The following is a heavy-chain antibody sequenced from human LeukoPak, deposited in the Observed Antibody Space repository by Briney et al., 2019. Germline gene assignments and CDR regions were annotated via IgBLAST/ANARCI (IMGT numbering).Heavy chain of an antibody. CDR1: GFTVSSNY. J-gene: IGHJ3*02. V-gene: IGHV3-66*01. Sequence: GGSLRLSCAASGFTVSSNYMSWVRQAPGKGLEWVSVIYSGGSTYYADSVKGRFTISRDNSKNTLYLQMNSLRAEDTAVYYCARLLKRGYSYGYGAFDIRGQGTMVTVSS. CDR2: IYSGGST. D-gene: IGHD5-18*01. CDR3: ARLLKRGYSYGYGAFDI.